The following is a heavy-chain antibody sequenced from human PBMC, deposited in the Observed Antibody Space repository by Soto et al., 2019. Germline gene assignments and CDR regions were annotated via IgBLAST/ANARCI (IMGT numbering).Heavy chain of an antibody. CDR2: FDPEDGET. V-gene: IGHV1-24*01. D-gene: IGHD6-19*01. Sequence: ASVKVSCKVSGYTLTGLSMHWVRQAPGKGLEWMGGFDPEDGETIYAQKFQGRVTMTEDTSTDTAYMELSSLRSEDTAVYYCATAHRVGIAVAGPLDXWGQGTLVTVSS. J-gene: IGHJ4*02. CDR1: GYTLTGLS. CDR3: ATAHRVGIAVAGPLDX.